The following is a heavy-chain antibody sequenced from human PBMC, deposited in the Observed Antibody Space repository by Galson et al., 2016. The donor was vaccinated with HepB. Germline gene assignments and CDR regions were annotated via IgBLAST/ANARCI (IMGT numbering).Heavy chain of an antibody. D-gene: IGHD3-16*02. Sequence: TLSLTCTVSGGPIGGGGDYRTWIRQLPGKGLEWIGYIYSSGSTYYNPSLKSRAIISRDISKNQFSLRLSSGTAADTAVYYCARELAGYRYPFDIWGQGTLVSVSS. CDR3: ARELAGYRYPFDI. CDR1: GGPIGGGGDY. V-gene: IGHV4-31*03. CDR2: IYSSGST. J-gene: IGHJ3*02.